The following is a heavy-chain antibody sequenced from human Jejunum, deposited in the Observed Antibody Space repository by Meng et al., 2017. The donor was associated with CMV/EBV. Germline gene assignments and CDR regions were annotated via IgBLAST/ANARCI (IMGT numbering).Heavy chain of an antibody. Sequence: FIFSNYAIHWVRRAPGKGLEWVAVISYDGRAKYYADSVKDRFTISGDNSENTLYLQLDSLRADDSAVYYCARGGMITVGQATFYIDYWGQGALVTVSS. J-gene: IGHJ4*02. CDR1: FIFSNYA. D-gene: IGHD3-16*01. CDR2: ISYDGRAK. V-gene: IGHV3-30*04. CDR3: ARGGMITVGQATFYIDY.